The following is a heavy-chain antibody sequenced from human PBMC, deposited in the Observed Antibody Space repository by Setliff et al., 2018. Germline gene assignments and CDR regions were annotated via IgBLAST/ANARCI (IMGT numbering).Heavy chain of an antibody. J-gene: IGHJ6*03. V-gene: IGHV3-9*01. CDR3: ARDEGGYALNHYMDV. D-gene: IGHD1-1*01. Sequence: AGGSLRLSCVASGFKFDDHVMYWVRQVPGKGLEWVAGITWNSDNTGYADSVKGRFTISRDNAKNSLSLQMNSLRVEDTAVYYCARDEGGYALNHYMDVWGKGTTVTVSS. CDR2: ITWNSDNT. CDR1: GFKFDDHV.